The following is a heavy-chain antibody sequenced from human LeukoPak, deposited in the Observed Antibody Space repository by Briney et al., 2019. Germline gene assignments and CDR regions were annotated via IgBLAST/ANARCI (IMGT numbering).Heavy chain of an antibody. V-gene: IGHV3-23*01. CDR2: ISGDDGTT. CDR3: AKDGDYYDSSGLFDY. D-gene: IGHD3-22*01. Sequence: GGSLRLSCGASGFTFSNYAISWVRQAPGKGLEWVSAISGDDGTTYYADSVKGRFTISRDNSKNTLYLQMNSLRAEDTAVYYCAKDGDYYDSSGLFDYWGQGTLVTVSS. J-gene: IGHJ4*02. CDR1: GFTFSNYA.